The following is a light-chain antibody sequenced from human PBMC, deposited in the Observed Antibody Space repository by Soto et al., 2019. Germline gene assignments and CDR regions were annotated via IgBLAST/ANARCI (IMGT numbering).Light chain of an antibody. CDR3: LQYNTYPWT. CDR1: QGIGND. Sequence: DIQMTQSPSSLSASVGDRVTIICRASQGIGNDLGWYQQKPGKAPKRLIYAASSLQSGVPSRFSGSGSGTEFTLTISSLQPEDFATYYCLQYNTYPWTFGQGTKVEIK. V-gene: IGKV1-17*01. J-gene: IGKJ1*01. CDR2: AAS.